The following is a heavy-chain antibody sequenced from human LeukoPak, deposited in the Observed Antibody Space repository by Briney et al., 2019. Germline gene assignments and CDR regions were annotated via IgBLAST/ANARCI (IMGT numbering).Heavy chain of an antibody. V-gene: IGHV1-2*02. CDR2: INPNSGGT. Sequence: ASVKVSCKASGYTFTGYYMHWVRQAPGQGLAWMGWINPNSGGTNYAQKFQGRVTMTRDTSISTAYMELSRLRSDDTAVYYCARANVVVPAASYYYYYGMDVWGQGTTVTVSS. CDR3: ARANVVVPAASYYYYYGMDV. D-gene: IGHD2-2*01. J-gene: IGHJ6*02. CDR1: GYTFTGYY.